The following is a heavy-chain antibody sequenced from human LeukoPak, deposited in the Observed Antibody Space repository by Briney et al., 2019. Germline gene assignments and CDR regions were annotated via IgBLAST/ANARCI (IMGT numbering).Heavy chain of an antibody. D-gene: IGHD6-19*01. CDR3: AREPGYSNAWGH. J-gene: IGHJ4*02. Sequence: GGSLRLSCAASGFTLSHYNMNWVRQGPGKGLEWVSFISTSSSTIYYSDSVKGRFTISRDNAKNSLYLQMDSLRAEDTAVYYCAREPGYSNAWGHWGQGTLVTVST. CDR1: GFTLSHYN. CDR2: ISTSSSTI. V-gene: IGHV3-48*04.